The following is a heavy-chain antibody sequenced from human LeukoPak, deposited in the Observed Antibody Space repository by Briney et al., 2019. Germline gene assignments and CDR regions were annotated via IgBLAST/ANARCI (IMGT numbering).Heavy chain of an antibody. CDR1: GFTFSSYA. D-gene: IGHD3-22*01. V-gene: IGHV3-23*01. CDR2: ISGSGGST. Sequence: GGSLRLSCAASGFTFSSYAMSWVRQAPGKGLEWVSAISGSGGSTYYADSVKGRFTISRDNSKNTLYLQMNSLRAGDTAVYYCAKEGAIKYYDSSGTHLWGQGTLVTVSS. CDR3: AKEGAIKYYDSSGTHL. J-gene: IGHJ5*02.